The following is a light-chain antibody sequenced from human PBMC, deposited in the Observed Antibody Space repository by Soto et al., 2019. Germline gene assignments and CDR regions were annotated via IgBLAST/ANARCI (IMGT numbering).Light chain of an antibody. CDR1: SSDVGKYDY. Sequence: QSALTQPPSASGSPGQSVTISCTGTSSDVGKYDYVSWFQHHPGKAPKLIIYEVTKRPSGVPDRFSASKSGNTASLTVSGLQAEDEADYYCSSFVAGNNYWVFGGGTKLTVL. CDR2: EVT. CDR3: SSFVAGNNYWV. J-gene: IGLJ3*02. V-gene: IGLV2-8*01.